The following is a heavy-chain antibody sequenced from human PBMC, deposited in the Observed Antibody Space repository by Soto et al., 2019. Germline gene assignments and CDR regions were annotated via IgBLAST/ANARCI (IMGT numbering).Heavy chain of an antibody. CDR1: GFSLTTDRVG. Sequence: QITLKESGPTLVKPTQTLTLTCTFSGFSLTTDRVGVGWIRQPPGEALEWLAVIYWDDTKTYRPSLESRLTITKATSKNQVALTTTNIDSVDTATYYCAHAYGGRSLYWGQGTRVTVSS. D-gene: IGHD1-26*01. CDR2: IYWDDTK. V-gene: IGHV2-5*02. J-gene: IGHJ4*02. CDR3: AHAYGGRSLY.